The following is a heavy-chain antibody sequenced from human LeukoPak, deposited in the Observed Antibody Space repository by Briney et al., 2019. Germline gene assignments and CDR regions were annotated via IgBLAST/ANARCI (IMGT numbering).Heavy chain of an antibody. V-gene: IGHV1-3*01. Sequence: ASVKVSCKASGYTFTSYAMHWVRQAPGQRLEWMGWINAGNGNTKYSQKFQGRVTITRDTSASTAYMELSSLRSEDTAVYYCARMGGQQLVFGDYWGQGTLVTVSS. D-gene: IGHD6-13*01. CDR2: INAGNGNT. J-gene: IGHJ4*02. CDR1: GYTFTSYA. CDR3: ARMGGQQLVFGDY.